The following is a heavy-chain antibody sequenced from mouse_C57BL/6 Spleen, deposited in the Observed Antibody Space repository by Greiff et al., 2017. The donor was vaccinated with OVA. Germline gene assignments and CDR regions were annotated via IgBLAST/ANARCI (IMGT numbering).Heavy chain of an antibody. J-gene: IGHJ3*01. V-gene: IGHV1-26*01. D-gene: IGHD2-5*01. Sequence: EVQLQQSGPELVKPGASVKISCKASGYTFTDYYMNWVKQSHGKSLEWIGDINPNNGGTSYNQKFKGKATLTVDKSSSTAYMELRSLTSEDSAVYYCARNDYSNYTYWGQGTLVTVSA. CDR3: ARNDYSNYTY. CDR1: GYTFTDYY. CDR2: INPNNGGT.